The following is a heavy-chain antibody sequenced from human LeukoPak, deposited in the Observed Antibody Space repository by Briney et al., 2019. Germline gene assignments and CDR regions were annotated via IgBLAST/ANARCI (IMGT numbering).Heavy chain of an antibody. CDR1: GFTVSSNY. J-gene: IGHJ4*02. CDR2: IYSGGST. V-gene: IGHV3-53*01. D-gene: IGHD3-22*01. Sequence: GGSLRLSRAASGFTVSSNYMSWVRQAPGKGLEWVSVIYSGGSTYYADSVKGRFTISRDNSKNTLYLQMNSLRAEDTAVYYCARLGGYYDSSGYSGADYFDYWGQGTLVTVSS. CDR3: ARLGGYYDSSGYSGADYFDY.